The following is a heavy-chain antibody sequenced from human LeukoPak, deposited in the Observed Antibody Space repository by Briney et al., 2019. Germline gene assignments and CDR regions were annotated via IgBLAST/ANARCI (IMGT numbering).Heavy chain of an antibody. CDR2: MNPDRGHA. CDR3: ARVAGSAGYGGYVPALDT. D-gene: IGHD5-12*01. Sequence: ASVRVSCKASGYAFTGRDIYWVRQAPGQGLQWMGWMNPDRGHASYAQNLQGRVTMTRNTTTNTAFMELTNLRSEDTAVYYCARVAGSAGYGGYVPALDTWGQGTLVTVSS. J-gene: IGHJ4*02. V-gene: IGHV1-8*01. CDR1: GYAFTGRD.